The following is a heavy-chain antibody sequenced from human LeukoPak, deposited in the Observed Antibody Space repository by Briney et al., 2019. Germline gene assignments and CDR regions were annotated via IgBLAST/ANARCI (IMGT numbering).Heavy chain of an antibody. J-gene: IGHJ4*02. CDR1: GFTFSSYG. Sequence: AGGSLRLSCAASGFTFSSYGMHWVRQAPGKGLEGVAVISYDGSNKYYADSVKGRFTISRDNSKNTLYLQMNSLRVEETAVYYCPMSGDILVIPATYMFDYWGQGTLVTVSS. CDR3: PMSGDILVIPATYMFDY. D-gene: IGHD2-2*01. V-gene: IGHV3-30*03. CDR2: ISYDGSNK.